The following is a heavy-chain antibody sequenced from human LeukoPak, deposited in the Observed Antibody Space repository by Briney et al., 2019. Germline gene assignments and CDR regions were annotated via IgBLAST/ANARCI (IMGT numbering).Heavy chain of an antibody. CDR3: ARVGSEAVAGTGQYYFDY. Sequence: PSETLSLTCTVSGGSISGFYWSWIRQPPGKGLEWIAYIHSSGSTNYNPSLKSRVTISVDTSKNQFSLKLTPVTAADTAVYYCARVGSEAVAGTGQYYFDYWGQGTLVTVSS. V-gene: IGHV4-59*01. J-gene: IGHJ4*02. CDR2: IHSSGST. CDR1: GGSISGFY. D-gene: IGHD6-19*01.